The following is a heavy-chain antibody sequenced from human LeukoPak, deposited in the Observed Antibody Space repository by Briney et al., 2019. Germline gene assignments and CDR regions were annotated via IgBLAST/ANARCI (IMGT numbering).Heavy chain of an antibody. CDR3: ARATAGAPRDY. D-gene: IGHD2-21*02. J-gene: IGHJ4*02. CDR2: ISGSGSTI. CDR1: GFTFSSYE. V-gene: IGHV3-48*03. Sequence: QPGGSLRLSCAASGFTFSSYEMNWVRQAPGKGLEWVSYISGSGSTIYYADSVKGRFTISRDNAKNSLYLQMNSLRAEDTAVYYCARATAGAPRDYWGQGTLVTVSS.